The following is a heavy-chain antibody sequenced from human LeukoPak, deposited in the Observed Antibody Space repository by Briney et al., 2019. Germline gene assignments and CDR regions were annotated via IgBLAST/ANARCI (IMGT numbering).Heavy chain of an antibody. V-gene: IGHV3-33*01. J-gene: IGHJ6*02. CDR1: GFTFSSYG. D-gene: IGHD3-3*01. Sequence: GGSLRLSCAASGFTFSSYGMHWLRQAPGKGLEWVAVIWYDGSNKYYADSVKGRFTISRDNSKNTLYLQMNSLRAEDTAVYYCARDGADFWSGYPPGMDVWGQGTTVTVSS. CDR2: IWYDGSNK. CDR3: ARDGADFWSGYPPGMDV.